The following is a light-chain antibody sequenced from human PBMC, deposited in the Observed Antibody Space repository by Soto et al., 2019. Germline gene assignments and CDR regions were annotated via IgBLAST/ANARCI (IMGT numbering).Light chain of an antibody. Sequence: DIQMTQSPSTLSASVGDRVAITCRASQSVSGWLAWYQQKPGKVPKLLIYQASTLEDGVPSRFSGSGSGTEFTLTISSLQPDDSATYYCQQYNSYPWTFGQGTKVEI. CDR2: QAS. CDR1: QSVSGW. CDR3: QQYNSYPWT. J-gene: IGKJ1*01. V-gene: IGKV1-5*03.